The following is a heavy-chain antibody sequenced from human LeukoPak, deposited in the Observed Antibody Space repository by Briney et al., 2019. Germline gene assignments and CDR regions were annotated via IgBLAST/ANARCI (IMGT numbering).Heavy chain of an antibody. CDR1: GYSFTGYW. CDR2: IYPGDSDT. V-gene: IGHV5-51*01. D-gene: IGHD2-15*01. J-gene: IGHJ4*02. Sequence: LRESLQISSKCPGYSFTGYWIGWVGQMPGKGRDWMGIIYPGDSDTRYSPSFKGQVTISADKSISTAYLQWSSLKASDTAMYYCARLRYCSGGSCPAPYYFDYWGQGTLVTVSS. CDR3: ARLRYCSGGSCPAPYYFDY.